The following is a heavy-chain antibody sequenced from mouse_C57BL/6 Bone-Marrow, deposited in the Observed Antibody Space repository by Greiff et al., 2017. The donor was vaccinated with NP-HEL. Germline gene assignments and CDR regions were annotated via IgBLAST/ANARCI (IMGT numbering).Heavy chain of an antibody. J-gene: IGHJ2*01. V-gene: IGHV1-62-2*01. CDR3: ARHEDNYSNYGNFDY. CDR2: FYPGSGSI. D-gene: IGHD2-5*01. CDR1: GYTFTEYT. Sequence: VKLMESGAELVKPGASVKLSCKASGYTFTEYTIHWVKQRSGQGLEWIGWFYPGSGSIKYNEKFKDKATWTADKSSSTVYMELSRLTSEDSAVYFCARHEDNYSNYGNFDYWGQGTTLTVSS.